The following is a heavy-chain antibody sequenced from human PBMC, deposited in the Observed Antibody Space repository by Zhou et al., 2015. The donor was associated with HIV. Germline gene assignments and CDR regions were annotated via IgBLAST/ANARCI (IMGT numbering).Heavy chain of an antibody. CDR2: MNPNSGNT. D-gene: IGHD2-2*01. J-gene: IGHJ4*02. Sequence: QVQLVQSGAEVKKPGASVKVSCKASGYTFTSYDINWVRQATGQGLEWMGWMNPNSGNTGYAQKFQGRVTMTRNTSISTAYMELSSLRSEDTAVYYCARGSRRAIVVVPAARIYYFDYWGQGTLVTVSS. CDR1: GYTFTSYD. V-gene: IGHV1-8*01. CDR3: ARGSRRAIVVVPAARIYYFDY.